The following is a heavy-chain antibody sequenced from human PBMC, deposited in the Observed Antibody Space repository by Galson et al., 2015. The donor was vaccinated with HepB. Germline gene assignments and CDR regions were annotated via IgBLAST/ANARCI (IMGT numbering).Heavy chain of an antibody. CDR1: GGTFSSYA. J-gene: IGHJ6*03. CDR3: ARDTAMGRLYYYYYYMDV. Sequence: SCKASGGTFSSYAISWVRQAPGQGLECMGGIIPIFGTANYAQQFQGRVTITADESTSTAYMELSSLRSEDTAVYYCARDTAMGRLYYYYYYMDVWGKGTTVTVSS. V-gene: IGHV1-69*01. CDR2: IIPIFGTA. D-gene: IGHD5-18*01.